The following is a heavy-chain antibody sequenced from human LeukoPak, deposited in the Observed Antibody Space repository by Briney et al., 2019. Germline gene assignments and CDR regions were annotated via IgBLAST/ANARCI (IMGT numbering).Heavy chain of an antibody. Sequence: SETLSLTCTVSGGSISSYYWSWIRQPPGKGLEWIGYIYYSGSTNYNPSLKSRVTISVDTSKKQFSLKLSPVTAADTAVYYCASGITFGGVIVPGVWGQGTLVTVSS. V-gene: IGHV4-59*01. CDR3: ASGITFGGVIVPGV. J-gene: IGHJ4*02. CDR2: IYYSGST. D-gene: IGHD3-16*02. CDR1: GGSISSYY.